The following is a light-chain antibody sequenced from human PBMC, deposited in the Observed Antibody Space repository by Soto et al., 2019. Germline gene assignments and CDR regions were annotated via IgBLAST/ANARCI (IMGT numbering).Light chain of an antibody. CDR1: QGIRRD. V-gene: IGKV1-6*01. CDR3: LQDCNFPRT. CDR2: SAS. J-gene: IGKJ1*01. Sequence: AIQMTQSPSSLSASVGDTVTITCRASQGIRRDLSWYQQKPGEAPKLLIYSASDLQGAVPSRFRGSGSGTDFTLTISSLQHEDCATYYCLQDCNFPRTFGQGTKVEV.